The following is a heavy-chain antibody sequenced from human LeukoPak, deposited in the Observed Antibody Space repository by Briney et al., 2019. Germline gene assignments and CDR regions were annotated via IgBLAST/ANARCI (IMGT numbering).Heavy chain of an antibody. D-gene: IGHD1-26*01. CDR1: GGTFSSYA. J-gene: IGHJ4*02. V-gene: IGHV1-69*04. CDR2: IIPILGIA. Sequence: GASVKVSCKASGGTFSSYAISWVRQAPGQGLEWMGRIIPILGIANYAQKFQGRVTITADKSTSTAYMELSSLRSEDTAVYYCARDRGPRSGSYYDFDYWGQGTLVTVSS. CDR3: ARDRGPRSGSYYDFDY.